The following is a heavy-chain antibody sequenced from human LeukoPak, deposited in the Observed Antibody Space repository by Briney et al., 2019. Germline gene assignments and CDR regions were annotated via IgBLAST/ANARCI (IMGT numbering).Heavy chain of an antibody. CDR1: GFTFSSYG. CDR2: ISYDGSNK. Sequence: GRSLRLSCAASGFTFSSYGMHWVRQAPGKGLEWVAVISYDGSNKYYADSVKGRFTISRDNSKNTLYLQMNSLRAEDTAVYYCARDKGQYDFLRRKDYYYMDVWGKGTTVTISS. CDR3: ARDKGQYDFLRRKDYYYMDV. V-gene: IGHV3-30*03. D-gene: IGHD3/OR15-3a*01. J-gene: IGHJ6*03.